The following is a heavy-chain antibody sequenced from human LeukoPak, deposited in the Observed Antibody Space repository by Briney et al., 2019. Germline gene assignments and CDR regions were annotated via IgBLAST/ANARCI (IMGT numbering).Heavy chain of an antibody. CDR2: ISYDGSNK. CDR1: GFTFSSYG. CDR3: AKVTGGYFQH. J-gene: IGHJ1*01. D-gene: IGHD3-16*01. V-gene: IGHV3-30*18. Sequence: GRSLRLSCAASGFTFSSYGMHWVRQAPGKGLEWVAVISYDGSNKYYADSVKGRFTISRDNSKNTLYLQMNSLRAEDTAVYYCAKVTGGYFQHWGQGTLVTVSS.